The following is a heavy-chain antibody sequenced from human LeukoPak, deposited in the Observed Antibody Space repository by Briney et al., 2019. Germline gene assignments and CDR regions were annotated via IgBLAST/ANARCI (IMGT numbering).Heavy chain of an antibody. CDR2: IYHSGST. J-gene: IGHJ3*02. CDR3: ARDHCSGSSCYRGSTNTFDI. Sequence: SETLSLTCAVSGYSISSGCYWGWIRQPPGKGLEWIGSIYHSGSTYYNPSLKSRATISVDTSKNQFSLKLSSVTAADTAMYYCARDHCSGSSCYRGSTNTFDIWGQGTMVTVSS. V-gene: IGHV4-38-2*02. D-gene: IGHD2-2*02. CDR1: GYSISSGCY.